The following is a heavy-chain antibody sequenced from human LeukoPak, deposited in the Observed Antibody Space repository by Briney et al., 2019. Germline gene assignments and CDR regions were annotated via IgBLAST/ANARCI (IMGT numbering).Heavy chain of an antibody. Sequence: ASVKVSCKASGYTFTSYGISWVRQAPGQGLEWMGWISAYNGNTNYAQKLQGRVTMTTDTSTSTAYMELRSLRSDDTAVYYCARRHDYVWGSYRQGSYFDYWGQGTLVTVS. CDR1: GYTFTSYG. CDR3: ARRHDYVWGSYRQGSYFDY. J-gene: IGHJ4*02. V-gene: IGHV1-18*01. D-gene: IGHD3-16*02. CDR2: ISAYNGNT.